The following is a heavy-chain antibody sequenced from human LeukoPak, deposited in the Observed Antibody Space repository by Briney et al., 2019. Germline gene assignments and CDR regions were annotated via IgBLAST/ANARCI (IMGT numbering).Heavy chain of an antibody. D-gene: IGHD6-6*01. V-gene: IGHV3-23*01. J-gene: IGHJ4*02. CDR3: AKDRRDSSSSYFDY. CDR1: GFTFSSYA. CDR2: ISGSGGST. Sequence: PGGSLRPSCAASGFTFSSYAMSWIRQAPGKGLEWVSAISGSGGSTYYADSVKGRFTISRDNSKNTLYLQMNSLRAEDTAVYYCAKDRRDSSSSYFDYWGQGTLVTVSS.